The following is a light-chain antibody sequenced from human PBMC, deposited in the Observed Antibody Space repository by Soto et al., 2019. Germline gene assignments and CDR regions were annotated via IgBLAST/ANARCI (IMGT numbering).Light chain of an antibody. J-gene: IGLJ1*01. Sequence: QSALTQPASVSGSPGQSITISCAGTRCDIGGSNYVSWYQQHPGKAPKLMIYGVSNRPSGVSNRFSGSKSGNTASLTISGLQAEDEADYFCYSSRSSSSTFYVFGTGTKLTVL. CDR2: GVS. CDR3: YSSRSSSSTFYV. V-gene: IGLV2-14*03. CDR1: RCDIGGSNY.